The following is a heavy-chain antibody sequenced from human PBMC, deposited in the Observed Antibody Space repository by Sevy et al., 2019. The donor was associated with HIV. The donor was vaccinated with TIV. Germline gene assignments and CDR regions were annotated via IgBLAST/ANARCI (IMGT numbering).Heavy chain of an antibody. CDR2: IKQDGSDK. V-gene: IGHV3-7*01. J-gene: IGHJ6*02. D-gene: IGHD1-26*01. CDR1: EFTCSSYW. Sequence: GGSLRLSCAASEFTCSSYWMSWVRQAPGKGLEWVANIKQDGSDKYYVDSVKGRFTISRDNAKNSLYLQMNSLRAEDTAVYYYAGSGGSYDYGMDVWGQGPTVTVSS. CDR3: AGSGGSYDYGMDV.